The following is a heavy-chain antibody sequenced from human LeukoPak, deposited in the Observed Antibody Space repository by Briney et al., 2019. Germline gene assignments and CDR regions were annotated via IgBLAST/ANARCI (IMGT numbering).Heavy chain of an antibody. CDR1: GFTSSDYY. D-gene: IGHD2-15*01. CDR3: AKSGLNRFDY. Sequence: PGGSLRLSCAGSGFTSSDYYMNWIRQAPGKGLEWVSGISNRGGKTYYADSVKGRFTISRENSKNTLYLQMNSLRAEDTAVYYCAKSGLNRFDYWGQGTLVTVSS. J-gene: IGHJ4*02. V-gene: IGHV3-23*01. CDR2: ISNRGGKT.